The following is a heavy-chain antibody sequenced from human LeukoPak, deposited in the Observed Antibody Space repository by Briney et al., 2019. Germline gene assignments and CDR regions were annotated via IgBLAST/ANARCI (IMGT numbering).Heavy chain of an antibody. Sequence: PSETLSLTCSVSGGSISSSTYYWGWIRQPPGEGLEWIGSSYYIGSTYYNPSLKTRVTISVDTSKNQFSLKVTSVTAADTAVYFCARGVGALRFGGYMDVWGKGTTVTVSS. V-gene: IGHV4-39*07. CDR3: ARGVGALRFGGYMDV. CDR2: SYYIGST. CDR1: GGSISSSTYY. D-gene: IGHD3-3*01. J-gene: IGHJ6*03.